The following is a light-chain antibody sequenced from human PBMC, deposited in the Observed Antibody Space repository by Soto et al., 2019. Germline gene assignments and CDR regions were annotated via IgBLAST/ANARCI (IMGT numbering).Light chain of an antibody. V-gene: IGKV3-15*01. CDR1: QSVSSD. J-gene: IGKJ5*01. Sequence: EIVMTQSPATLSVSPGERATLSCRASQSVSSDLAWYQQKPGQAPRLLIYGASTRATDIPARFSGSGSGTEFTLTISSLQSEDFATYYCQQLNAYPLTFGGGTRLEIK. CDR3: QQLNAYPLT. CDR2: GAS.